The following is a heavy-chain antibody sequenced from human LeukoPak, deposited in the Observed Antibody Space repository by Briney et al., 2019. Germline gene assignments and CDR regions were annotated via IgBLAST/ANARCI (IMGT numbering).Heavy chain of an antibody. D-gene: IGHD3-16*01. CDR3: ARVKDPGGYYYYYYMDV. CDR1: GGSFSGYY. J-gene: IGHJ6*03. Sequence: SETLSLTCAVYGGSFSGYYWSWIRQPPGKGLEWIGEINDSGSTKYNPSLKSRVTISIDTSKNQFSLKVTSVTAADTAVYYCARVKDPGGYYYYYYMDVWGKGTTVTVSS. CDR2: INDSGST. V-gene: IGHV4-34*01.